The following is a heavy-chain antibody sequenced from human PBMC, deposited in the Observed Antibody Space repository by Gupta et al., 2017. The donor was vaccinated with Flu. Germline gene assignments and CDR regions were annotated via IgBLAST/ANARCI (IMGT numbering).Heavy chain of an antibody. D-gene: IGHD2-15*01. J-gene: IGHJ5*02. CDR3: TTGQCSSGSCCP. V-gene: IGHV1-69-2*01. CDR2: VDHENSKT. Sequence: EVQLVQSGAEVKRPGATVKISCQGSGISFSDYYIHGVQQAPGKELEWMGLVDHENSKTMYSERFQGRVTITADTSKETSYMELSSLRSEDTAFYYCTTGQCSSGSCCPWGRGTLVTVSS. CDR1: GISFSDYY.